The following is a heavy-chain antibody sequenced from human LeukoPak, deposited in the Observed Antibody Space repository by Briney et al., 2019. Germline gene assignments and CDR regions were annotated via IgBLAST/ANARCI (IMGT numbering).Heavy chain of an antibody. D-gene: IGHD6-13*01. V-gene: IGHV3-7*01. CDR3: LRDYQGY. J-gene: IGHJ4*02. Sequence: PGGSLRLSCAASGFTFSSYWMSWVRQAPGKGLEWVANIKEDGSQKYYVDSVRGPFTISRDNAKNSLYLQMNSLRAEDTALYYCLRDYQGYWGQGTLVPVSS. CDR1: GFTFSSYW. CDR2: IKEDGSQK.